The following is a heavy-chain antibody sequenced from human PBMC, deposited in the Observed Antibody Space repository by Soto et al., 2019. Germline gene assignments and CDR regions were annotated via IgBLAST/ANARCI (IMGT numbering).Heavy chain of an antibody. J-gene: IGHJ6*02. D-gene: IGHD1-26*01. Sequence: SETLSLTCTASGGSINTYYWNWIRQSPGKGLEWIGYIYYTGNTKYNPSLESRVTISVDTSKKQFFLKLNSVTPADTAAYYCAGGTYYFGLDVWGQGTTVTVSS. CDR2: IYYTGNT. CDR1: GGSINTYY. CDR3: AGGTYYFGLDV. V-gene: IGHV4-59*01.